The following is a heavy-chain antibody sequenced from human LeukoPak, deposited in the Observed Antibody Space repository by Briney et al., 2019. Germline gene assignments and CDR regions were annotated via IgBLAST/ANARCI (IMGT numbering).Heavy chain of an antibody. J-gene: IGHJ4*02. CDR1: GGSISSISYY. V-gene: IGHV4-39*01. CDR3: ARHRVGATAMVPYFDY. D-gene: IGHD5-18*01. CDR2: IYYSGST. Sequence: ASETLSLTCTVSGGSISSISYYWGWIRQPPGKGLEWIGSIYYSGSTYYNPSLKSRVTISVDTSKNQFSLKLSSVTAADTAVYYCARHRVGATAMVPYFDYWGQGTLVTVSS.